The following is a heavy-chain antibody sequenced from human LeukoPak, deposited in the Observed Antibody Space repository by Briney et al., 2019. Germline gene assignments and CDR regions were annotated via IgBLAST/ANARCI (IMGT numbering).Heavy chain of an antibody. CDR1: GYTFTSYG. CDR2: ISAYNGNT. Sequence: ASLKVSCKASGYTFTSYGISWVRQAPGQGLEWMGWISAYNGNTNYAQKLQGRVTMTTDTSTSTAYMELRSLRSDNTAVYYCARDLTRTYYDFWSGYGVGDYWGQGTLVTVSS. CDR3: ARDLTRTYYDFWSGYGVGDY. J-gene: IGHJ4*02. D-gene: IGHD3-3*01. V-gene: IGHV1-18*01.